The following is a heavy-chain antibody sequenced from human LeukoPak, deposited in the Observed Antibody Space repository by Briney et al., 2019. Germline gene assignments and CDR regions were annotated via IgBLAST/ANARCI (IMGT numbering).Heavy chain of an antibody. J-gene: IGHJ5*02. CDR2: INHSGST. D-gene: IGHD4-23*01. V-gene: IGHV4-34*01. Sequence: PSETLSLTCAVYGGSFSGYYWSWIRQPPGKGREGSGEINHSGSTNYNPSLKSRSTMSVDTTKNHFSLKLTSVTAADTAVYYCARGDIATTAVPFDPWGQGTLVTVSS. CDR3: ARGDIATTAVPFDP. CDR1: GGSFSGYY.